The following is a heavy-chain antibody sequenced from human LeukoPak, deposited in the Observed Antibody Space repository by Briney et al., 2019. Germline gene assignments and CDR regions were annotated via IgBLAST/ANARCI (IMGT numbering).Heavy chain of an antibody. CDR2: INPKNGGS. CDR3: ARGSRPVYNLLTGKRYFDY. J-gene: IGHJ4*02. CDR1: GYTFTGYY. D-gene: IGHD3-9*01. Sequence: ASVKVSCKASGYTFTGYYMHWVRQAPGQGLEWVGWINPKNGGSNYAQKFRGRLTMTRDMSTSTVYMELSSLRSEDTAVYYCARGSRPVYNLLTGKRYFDYWGQGTLLTVSS. V-gene: IGHV1-2*02.